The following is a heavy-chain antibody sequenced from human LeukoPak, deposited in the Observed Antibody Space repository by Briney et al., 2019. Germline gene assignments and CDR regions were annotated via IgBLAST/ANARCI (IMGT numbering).Heavy chain of an antibody. Sequence: SETLSLTCTVSGGSISSYYWSWIRQPPGKGLEWIGYIYYSGSTNYNPSLKSRVTISVDTSKNQFSLKLSSVSAADTAVYYCARAFGSGSSPVDYWGQGTLVTVSS. CDR2: IYYSGST. CDR3: ARAFGSGSSPVDY. V-gene: IGHV4-59*01. J-gene: IGHJ4*02. D-gene: IGHD3-10*01. CDR1: GGSISSYY.